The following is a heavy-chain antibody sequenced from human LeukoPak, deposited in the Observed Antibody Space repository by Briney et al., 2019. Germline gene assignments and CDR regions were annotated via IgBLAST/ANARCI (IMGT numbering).Heavy chain of an antibody. CDR2: IKQDGSEK. D-gene: IGHD3-10*01. CDR3: ARGQGVIYYGSGSYYFDY. CDR1: GFTFSSYA. V-gene: IGHV3-7*01. Sequence: GGSLRLSCAASGFTFSSYAMSWVRQAPGKGLEWVANIKQDGSEKYYVDSVKGRFTISRDNAKNSLYLQMNSLRAEDTAVYYCARGQGVIYYGSGSYYFDYWGQGTLVTVSS. J-gene: IGHJ4*02.